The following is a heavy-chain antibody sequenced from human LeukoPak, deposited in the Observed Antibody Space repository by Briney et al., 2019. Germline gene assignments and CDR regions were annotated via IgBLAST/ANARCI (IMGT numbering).Heavy chain of an antibody. CDR2: INHSGRT. J-gene: IGHJ4*02. CDR1: GGSFSGYY. D-gene: IGHD3-22*01. Sequence: PSETLSLTCAVYGGSFSGYYWSCIRQPPGKGLEWIGEINHSGRTNYNPSLKSRVTISVDTSKNQFSLKLSSVTAADTAVYYCARWDSSIEISGYEYWGQGTLVTVSS. V-gene: IGHV4-34*01. CDR3: ARWDSSIEISGYEY.